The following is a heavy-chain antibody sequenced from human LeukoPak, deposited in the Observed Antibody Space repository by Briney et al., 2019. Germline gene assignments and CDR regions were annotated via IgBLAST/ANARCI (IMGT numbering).Heavy chain of an antibody. J-gene: IGHJ4*02. Sequence: PGGPLRLSCAASGFTVSSNYMSWVRQAPGKGLEWVSVIYSGGSTYYADSVKGRFTISRDNSKNTLYLQMNSLRAEDTAVYYCASLSYGDYDFDYWGQGTLVTVSS. CDR3: ASLSYGDYDFDY. D-gene: IGHD4-17*01. V-gene: IGHV3-66*01. CDR1: GFTVSSNY. CDR2: IYSGGST.